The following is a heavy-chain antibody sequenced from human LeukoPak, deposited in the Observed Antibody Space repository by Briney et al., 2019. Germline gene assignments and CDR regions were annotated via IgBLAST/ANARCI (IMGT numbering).Heavy chain of an antibody. CDR1: GFKFSDNY. Sequence: GGSLRLSCAASGFKFSDNYMDGVRQAPGKGLDWVGRIRNKANSYTTEYAASVKGRFTISRDDSKNSVYLQINSLKSEDTAVYYCARDAGARGNVFDIWGQGTMVTVSS. J-gene: IGHJ3*02. CDR3: ARDAGARGNVFDI. V-gene: IGHV3-72*01. CDR2: IRNKANSYTT. D-gene: IGHD2-8*01.